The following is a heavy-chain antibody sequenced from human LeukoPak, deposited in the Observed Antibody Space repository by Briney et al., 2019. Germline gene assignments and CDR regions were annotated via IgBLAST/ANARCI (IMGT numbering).Heavy chain of an antibody. Sequence: SETLSLTCTVSGDSISSISSYWAWIRQPPGKGLEWIGTVYYTGNTYYNASLKSRVTISVDTSKNQFSLKLNSVSAADTAMYYCASTHAGRYYSTFDYWGQGTLVSVSS. CDR2: VYYTGNT. J-gene: IGHJ4*02. CDR1: GDSISSISSY. D-gene: IGHD1-26*01. CDR3: ASTHAGRYYSTFDY. V-gene: IGHV4-39*01.